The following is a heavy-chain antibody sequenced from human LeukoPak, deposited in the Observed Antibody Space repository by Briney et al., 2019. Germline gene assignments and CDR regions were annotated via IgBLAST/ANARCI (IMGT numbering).Heavy chain of an antibody. CDR2: ISGSGGST. CDR3: AIPYSSGWLYFQH. J-gene: IGHJ1*01. V-gene: IGHV3-23*01. Sequence: PGGSLRLSCAASGFTFSSYAMSWVRQAPGKGLEWVSAISGSGGSTYYADSVKGRFTISRDNSKNTLYLQMNSLRAEDTAVYYCAIPYSSGWLYFQHWGQGTLVTVSS. CDR1: GFTFSSYA. D-gene: IGHD6-19*01.